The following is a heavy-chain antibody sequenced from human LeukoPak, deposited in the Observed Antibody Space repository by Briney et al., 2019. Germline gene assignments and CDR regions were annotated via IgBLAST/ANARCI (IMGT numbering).Heavy chain of an antibody. CDR2: ISPSGGT. J-gene: IGHJ6*02. V-gene: IGHV4-34*01. Sequence: SETLSLTCAVYGGSFSGYYWNWIRQPPEKGLEWIGEISPSGGTKYNPSLKSRVTISVDTSKNQFSLKLSSVTAADTAVYYCARENYYDSSGYSEGMDVWGQGTTVIVSS. CDR1: GGSFSGYY. CDR3: ARENYYDSSGYSEGMDV. D-gene: IGHD3-22*01.